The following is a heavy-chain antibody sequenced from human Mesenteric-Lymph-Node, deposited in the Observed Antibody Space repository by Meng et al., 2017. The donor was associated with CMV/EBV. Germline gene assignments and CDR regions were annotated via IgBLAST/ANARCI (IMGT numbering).Heavy chain of an antibody. CDR3: ARVTSLSSGSRYFDY. D-gene: IGHD6-19*01. J-gene: IGHJ4*02. V-gene: IGHV3-23*01. CDR2: ISGSGGST. Sequence: GESLKISCAASGFTFDSCAMSWVRQAPGKGLEWVSGISGSGGSTYYADSAKGRFTISRDNAKNSLYLQVSSLRADDTAVYYCARVTSLSSGSRYFDYWGQGTLVTVSS. CDR1: GFTFDSCA.